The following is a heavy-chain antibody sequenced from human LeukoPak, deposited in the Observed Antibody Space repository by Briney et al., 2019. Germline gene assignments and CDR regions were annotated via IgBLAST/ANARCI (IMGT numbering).Heavy chain of an antibody. J-gene: IGHJ4*02. CDR1: GFTFSSFA. Sequence: PGGSLRLSCAASGFTFSSFAMTWVRQAPGKGLEWVSAISGSGGSTYYADSVKGRFTISRDNSKNTLYLQMNSLRAEDTAVYYCAKDRTGSYGYWGQGTLVTVSS. D-gene: IGHD5-18*01. CDR2: ISGSGGST. V-gene: IGHV3-23*01. CDR3: AKDRTGSYGY.